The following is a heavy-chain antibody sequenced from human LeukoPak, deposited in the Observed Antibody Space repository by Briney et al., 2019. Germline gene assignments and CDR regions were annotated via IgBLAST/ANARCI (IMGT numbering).Heavy chain of an antibody. J-gene: IGHJ4*02. Sequence: RGSLRLSCAASGFTFSSYWMSWVRQAPGKGLEWVANINQDGREKYYVDSVKGRFTISRDNAKNSLYLQMNSLRAEDTAVYYCARDHLGGSYLDYWGQGTLVTVSS. CDR3: ARDHLGGSYLDY. V-gene: IGHV3-7*04. D-gene: IGHD1-26*01. CDR2: INQDGREK. CDR1: GFTFSSYW.